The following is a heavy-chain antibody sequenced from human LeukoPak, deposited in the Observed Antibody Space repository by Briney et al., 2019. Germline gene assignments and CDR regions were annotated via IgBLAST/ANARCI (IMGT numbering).Heavy chain of an antibody. CDR1: GFTLSSYA. CDR2: ISGSGGST. CDR3: AKDSEYCSSTSCYAGDY. J-gene: IGHJ4*02. V-gene: IGHV3-23*01. D-gene: IGHD2-2*01. Sequence: GGSLRLSCAASGFTLSSYAMSWVRQAPGKGLEWVSAISGSGGSTYYADSVKGRFTISRDNSKNTLYLQMNSLRAEDTAVYYCAKDSEYCSSTSCYAGDYWGQGTLVAVSS.